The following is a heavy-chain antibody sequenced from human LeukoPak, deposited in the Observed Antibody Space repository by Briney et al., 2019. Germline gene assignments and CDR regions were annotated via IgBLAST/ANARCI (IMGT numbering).Heavy chain of an antibody. J-gene: IGHJ6*03. CDR3: AREKEGYCSRTSCYLDYYYYYMDV. CDR2: IRYDGIAI. V-gene: IGHV3-30*02. D-gene: IGHD2-2*01. CDR1: GFTFSSFG. Sequence: GGSLRLSCAASGFTFSSFGINWVRQAPGKGLEWVTFIRYDGIAIQYADSVKGRFTISRDNAKNSLYLQTNSLRAEDTAVYYCAREKEGYCSRTSCYLDYYYYYMDVWGKGTTVTISS.